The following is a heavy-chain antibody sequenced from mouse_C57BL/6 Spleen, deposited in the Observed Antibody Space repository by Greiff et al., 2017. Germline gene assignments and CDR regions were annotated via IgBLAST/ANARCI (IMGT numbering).Heavy chain of an antibody. D-gene: IGHD1-1*01. CDR1: GYAFSSSW. J-gene: IGHJ2*01. CDR3: ARRITTVVEGFDY. CDR2: IYPGDGDT. V-gene: IGHV1-82*01. Sequence: QVQLQQSGPELVKPGASVTISCKASGYAFSSSWMNWVKQRPGKGLEWIGRIYPGDGDTNYNGKFKGKATLTADKSSSTAYMQLSSLTSEDSAVYFCARRITTVVEGFDYWGQGTTLTVSS.